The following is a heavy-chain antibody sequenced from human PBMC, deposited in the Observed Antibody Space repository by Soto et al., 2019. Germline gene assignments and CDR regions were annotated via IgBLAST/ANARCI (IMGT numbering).Heavy chain of an antibody. J-gene: IGHJ4*02. CDR3: ARIITFGGVNLDY. CDR1: GGSISAYY. CDR2: VSYNGRT. V-gene: IGHV4-59*01. D-gene: IGHD3-16*01. Sequence: QLQLQESGPGLVKPSETLSLNCTVSGGSISAYYWSWIRQPPGKGLEWIGFVSYNGRTSYSPSLKSRVTISVDTPHRFSLKLTSVTAADTAIYYFARIITFGGVNLDYWGQGTQVTVSS.